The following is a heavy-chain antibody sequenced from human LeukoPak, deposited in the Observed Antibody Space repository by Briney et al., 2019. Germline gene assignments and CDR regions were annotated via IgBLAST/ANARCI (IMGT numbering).Heavy chain of an antibody. CDR2: ISAYNGHT. CDR3: ARVHDYYGSGSYYNIDY. Sequence: ASVKVSCKASGYTFTSNGISWVRQAPGQGLEWMGWISAYNGHTNYAQKLQGRVTMTTDTSTSTAYMELRSLRSDDTAVYYCARVHDYYGSGSYYNIDYWGQGTLVTVSS. CDR1: GYTFTSNG. D-gene: IGHD3-10*01. J-gene: IGHJ4*02. V-gene: IGHV1-18*01.